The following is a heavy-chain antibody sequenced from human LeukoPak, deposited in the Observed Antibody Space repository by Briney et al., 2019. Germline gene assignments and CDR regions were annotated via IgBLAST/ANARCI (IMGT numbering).Heavy chain of an antibody. CDR1: GGSFSGYY. D-gene: IGHD6-6*01. J-gene: IGHJ6*02. CDR2: INHSGST. CDR3: ARDGRIAARLYYYYYGMDV. V-gene: IGHV4-34*01. Sequence: SETLSLTCAVYGGSFSGYYWSWIRQPPGKGLEWIGEINHSGSTNYNPSLKSRVTISVDTSKNQFSLKLSSVTAADTAVYYCARDGRIAARLYYYYYGMDVWGQGTTVTVSS.